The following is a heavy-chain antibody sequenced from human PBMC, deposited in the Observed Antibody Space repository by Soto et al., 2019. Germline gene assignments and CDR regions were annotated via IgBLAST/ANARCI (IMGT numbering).Heavy chain of an antibody. J-gene: IGHJ2*01. CDR1: GYTFTSYD. CDR3: AREPVIAKYYYGSGYWYFDL. V-gene: IGHV1-8*01. Sequence: ASVKVSCKASGYTFTSYDINWVRQATGQGLEWMGWMNPNSGNTGYAQKFQGRVTMTRNTSISTAYMELSSLRSEDTAVYYCAREPVIAKYYYGSGYWYFDLWGRGTLVTVSS. D-gene: IGHD3-10*01. CDR2: MNPNSGNT.